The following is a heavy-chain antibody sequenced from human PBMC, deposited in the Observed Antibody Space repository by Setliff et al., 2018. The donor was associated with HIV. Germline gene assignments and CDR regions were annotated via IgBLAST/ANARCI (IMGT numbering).Heavy chain of an antibody. D-gene: IGHD4-17*01. V-gene: IGHV4-31*03. CDR3: ARDYGDTPSYYYYYGMDV. J-gene: IGHJ6*02. CDR2: IYYSGST. CDR1: GGSISSGGYY. Sequence: PSETLSLTCTVSGGSISSGGYYWSWIRQHPGKGLEWIGYIYYSGSTYYNPSLKSRVTRSVDTSKNQFSLKLSSATAADTAVYYCARDYGDTPSYYYYYGMDVWGQGTTVTVSS.